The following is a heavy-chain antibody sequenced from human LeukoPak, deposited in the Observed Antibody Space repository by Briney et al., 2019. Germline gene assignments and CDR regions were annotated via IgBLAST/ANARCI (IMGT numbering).Heavy chain of an antibody. J-gene: IGHJ6*02. V-gene: IGHV4-59*01. CDR1: GGSISSYY. D-gene: IGHD1-26*01. CDR2: IYYSGST. Sequence: SETLSLTCTVSGGSISSYYWSWIRQPPGKGLEWIGYIYYSGSTNYNPSLKSRVTISVDTSKNQFSLKLSSVTAADTAVYYCGGGGSLVGNYGMDVWGQGTTVTVSS. CDR3: GGGGSLVGNYGMDV.